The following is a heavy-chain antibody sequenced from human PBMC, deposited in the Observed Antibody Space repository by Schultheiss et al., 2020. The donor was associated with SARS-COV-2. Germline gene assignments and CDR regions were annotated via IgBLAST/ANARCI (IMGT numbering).Heavy chain of an antibody. J-gene: IGHJ4*02. CDR1: GYTFTSYA. V-gene: IGHV1-3*01. CDR2: INAGNGNT. Sequence: ASVKVSCKASGYTFTSYAMHWVRQAPGQRLEWMGWINAGNGNTNYAQKLQGRVTMTTDTSTSTAYMELSSLRSEDTAVYYCARDCRNNWNDRVFDYWGQGTLVTVSS. CDR3: ARDCRNNWNDRVFDY. D-gene: IGHD1-1*01.